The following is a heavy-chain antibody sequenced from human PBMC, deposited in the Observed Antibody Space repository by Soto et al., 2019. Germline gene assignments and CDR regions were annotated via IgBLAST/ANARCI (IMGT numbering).Heavy chain of an antibody. CDR3: ARLRNLGDLSLWGRYFDY. CDR1: GGSVSSGGFY. Sequence: QVQLQESGPGLVKASQTLSLTCTVSGGSVSSGGFYWSWIRQHPGKGLEWIGHRFYSGSTFYNPSLNSRATISVDTSKTQFSLNLTSGTAADTAVYYCARLRNLGDLSLWGRYFDYWGQGTLVTVSS. J-gene: IGHJ4*02. V-gene: IGHV4-31*03. CDR2: RFYSGST. D-gene: IGHD3-16*02.